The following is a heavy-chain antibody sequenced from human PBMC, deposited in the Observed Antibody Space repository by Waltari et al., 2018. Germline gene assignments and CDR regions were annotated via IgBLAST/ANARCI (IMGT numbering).Heavy chain of an antibody. CDR1: GGTFSSYA. D-gene: IGHD1-26*01. J-gene: IGHJ5*02. CDR3: ARDLRGSGSYYSNWFDP. V-gene: IGHV1-69*01. CDR2: IIPIFGTA. Sequence: QVQLVQSGAEVKKPGSSVKVSCKASGGTFSSYAISWLRQAPGQGLEWMGGIIPIFGTANYAQKFQGRVTITADESTSTAYMELSSLRSEDTAVYYCARDLRGSGSYYSNWFDPWGQGTLVTVSS.